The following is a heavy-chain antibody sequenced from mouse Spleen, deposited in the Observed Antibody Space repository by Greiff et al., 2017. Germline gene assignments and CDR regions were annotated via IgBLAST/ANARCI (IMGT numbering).Heavy chain of an antibody. CDR3: ARSDYYYGSSYAMDY. J-gene: IGHJ4*01. V-gene: IGHV1-42*01. Sequence: EVQLQQSGPELVKPGASVKITCKASGYSFTGYYMNWVKLSPEKSLVWIGEINPSTGGTTYNQKFKAKATLTVDKSTSTAYMQLKSLTSEDSAVYYCARSDYYYGSSYAMDYWGKGTSVTVSS. D-gene: IGHD1-1*01. CDR1: GYSFTGYY. CDR2: INPSTGGT.